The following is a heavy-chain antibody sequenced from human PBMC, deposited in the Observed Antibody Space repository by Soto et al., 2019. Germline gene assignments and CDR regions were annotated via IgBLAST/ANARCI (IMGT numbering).Heavy chain of an antibody. V-gene: IGHV4-4*07. Sequence: SETLSLTCTVSGASISGFYWSWIRKSAGKGLGWIGRIYATGTTDYNPSLKSRVMMSVDTSKKQFSLRLRSVTAADTVVYYCVRDGTKTLRDWFDPWGQG. J-gene: IGHJ5*02. D-gene: IGHD1-1*01. CDR1: GASISGFY. CDR3: VRDGTKTLRDWFDP. CDR2: IYATGTT.